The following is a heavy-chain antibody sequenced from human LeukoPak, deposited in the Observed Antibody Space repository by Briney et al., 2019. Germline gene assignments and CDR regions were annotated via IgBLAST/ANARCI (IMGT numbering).Heavy chain of an antibody. D-gene: IGHD1-26*01. J-gene: IGHJ3*02. V-gene: IGHV4-38-2*02. CDR3: AREVVGNIVGATFHAFDI. CDR2: IYHSGST. CDR1: GYSISSVYY. Sequence: SETLSLTCTVSGYSISSVYYWGWIRQPPGKGLEWIGSIYHSGSTYYNPSLKSRVTISVDTSKNQFSLKLSSVTAADTAVYYCAREVVGNIVGATFHAFDIWGQGTMVTVSS.